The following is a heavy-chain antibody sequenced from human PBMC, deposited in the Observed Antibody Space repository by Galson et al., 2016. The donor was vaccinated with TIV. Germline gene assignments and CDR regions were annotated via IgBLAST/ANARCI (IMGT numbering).Heavy chain of an antibody. CDR3: SREKYSGFGF. V-gene: IGHV1-46*01. CDR2: LNPSGVTT. D-gene: IGHD5-12*01. J-gene: IGHJ4*02. Sequence: SVKVSCKASGYIFTTYYIHWVRQAPGQGLEWMGMLNPSGVTTSYAEKFQDGVTMSMDTSTSTFYMELSSLTSEDKAIYYCSREKYSGFGFWGQGTLVTVSS. CDR1: GYIFTTYY.